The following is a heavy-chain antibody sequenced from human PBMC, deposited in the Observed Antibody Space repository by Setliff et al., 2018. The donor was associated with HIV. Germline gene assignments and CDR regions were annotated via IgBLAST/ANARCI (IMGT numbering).Heavy chain of an antibody. J-gene: IGHJ4*02. CDR2: IDPSDSYT. V-gene: IGHV5-10-1*01. D-gene: IGHD6-19*01. CDR1: GYRFTSYW. CDR3: ARPVAVAGSRHFDY. Sequence: GESLKISCKGSGYRFTSYWISWLRQMPGKGLEWMGRIDPSDSYTNYSTSFQGHVTTSADKSISTAYLQWSSLKASDTAMYYCARPVAVAGSRHFDYWGQGTLVTVSS.